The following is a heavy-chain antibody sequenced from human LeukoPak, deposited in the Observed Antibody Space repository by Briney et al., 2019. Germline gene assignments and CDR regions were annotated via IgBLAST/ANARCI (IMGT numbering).Heavy chain of an antibody. CDR2: INWNGGST. V-gene: IGHV3-20*04. J-gene: IGHJ6*02. CDR1: GFTFDDYG. D-gene: IGHD3-10*01. CDR3: ARAHPGGGSGSFHYGMDV. Sequence: GGSLRLSCAPSGFTFDDYGMSWVRQVPGKGLEWVSGINWNGGSTGYADSVKGRFTISRDNAKNSLYLQMNSLRAEDTALYYCARAHPGGGSGSFHYGMDVWGQGTTVTVSS.